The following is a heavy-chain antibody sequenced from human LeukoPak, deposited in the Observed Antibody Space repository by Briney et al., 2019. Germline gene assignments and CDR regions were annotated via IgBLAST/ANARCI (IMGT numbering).Heavy chain of an antibody. V-gene: IGHV4-59*01. CDR3: ARVPWKFEPFDI. J-gene: IGHJ3*02. CDR2: VDHSGNT. D-gene: IGHD1-1*01. CDR1: GGSINDFF. Sequence: SETLSLTCTVSGGSINDFFWNWVRQSPGKGLEWIGYVDHSGNTKYNPSLWGRVTMFVDTSNNQFSLRLTSLTAADTAVYYCARVPWKFEPFDIWGQGTKVTVSS.